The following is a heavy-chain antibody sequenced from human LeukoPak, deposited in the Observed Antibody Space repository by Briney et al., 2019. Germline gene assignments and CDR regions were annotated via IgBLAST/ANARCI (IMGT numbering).Heavy chain of an antibody. Sequence: GESLKISCKGSGYSFTSYWIGWVRQMPGKGLEWMGIIYPDDSATKYSPSFQGQVTISANKSISTAYLQWSSLKASDTAMYYCARLAFCTNAVCFSNYYYSMDVWGRGTTVTVSS. CDR3: ARLAFCTNAVCFSNYYYSMDV. CDR1: GYSFTSYW. CDR2: IYPDDSAT. J-gene: IGHJ6*03. D-gene: IGHD2-8*01. V-gene: IGHV5-51*01.